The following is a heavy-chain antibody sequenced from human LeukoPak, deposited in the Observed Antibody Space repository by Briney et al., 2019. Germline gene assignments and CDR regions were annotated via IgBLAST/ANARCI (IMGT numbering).Heavy chain of an antibody. J-gene: IGHJ4*02. CDR2: IYYSGST. CDR3: ARVDTAMVTGFDY. V-gene: IGHV4-30-4*01. CDR1: GGSISSGDYY. Sequence: SQTLSLTCTVSGGSISSGDYYWSWIRQPPGKGLEWIGSIYYSGSTYYNPSLKSRVTISGDTSKNQFSLKLSSVTAAVTAVYYCARVDTAMVTGFDYWGQGTLVTVSS. D-gene: IGHD5-18*01.